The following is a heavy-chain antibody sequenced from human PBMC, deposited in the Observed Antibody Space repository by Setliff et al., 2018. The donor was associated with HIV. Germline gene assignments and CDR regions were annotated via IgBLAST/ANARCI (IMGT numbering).Heavy chain of an antibody. J-gene: IGHJ4*02. CDR2: LSGSGGST. CDR3: AKDRQQLDPREFDY. CDR1: ELTFSNYA. V-gene: IGHV3-23*01. D-gene: IGHD6-13*01. Sequence: PGGSLRLSCAASELTFSNYAMTWVRQAPGKGLEWVSSLSGSGGSTYYADSVKGRFTIFRDNSKKTLYLQMSSLRVEDTAVYYCAKDRQQLDPREFDYWGQGTLVTVSS.